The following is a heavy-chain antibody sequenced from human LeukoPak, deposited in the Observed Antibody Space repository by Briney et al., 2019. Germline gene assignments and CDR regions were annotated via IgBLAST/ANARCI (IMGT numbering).Heavy chain of an antibody. J-gene: IGHJ5*02. V-gene: IGHV4-59*01. D-gene: IGHD1-26*01. CDR3: ARTQSGSYSNGFFGWFDP. CDR2: IYYSGST. Sequence: SETLSLTCTVSGGSISSYYWSWIRQPPGKGLEWIGYIYYSGSTNYNPSLKSRVTISVDTSKNQFSLKLSSVTAADTALSYCARTQSGSYSNGFFGWFDPWGQGTLVTVSS. CDR1: GGSISSYY.